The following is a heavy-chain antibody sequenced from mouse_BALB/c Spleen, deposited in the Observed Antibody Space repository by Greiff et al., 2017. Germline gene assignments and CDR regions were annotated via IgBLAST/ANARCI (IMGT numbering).Heavy chain of an antibody. J-gene: IGHJ3*01. CDR1: GFNIKDTY. D-gene: IGHD1-2*01. Sequence: DVQLQESGAELVKPGASVKLSCTASGFNIKDTYMHWVKQRPEQGLEWIGRIDPANGNTKYDPKFQGKATITADTSSNTAYLQLSSLTSEDTAVYYCARCITTASWFAYWGQGTLVTVSA. V-gene: IGHV14-3*02. CDR2: IDPANGNT. CDR3: ARCITTASWFAY.